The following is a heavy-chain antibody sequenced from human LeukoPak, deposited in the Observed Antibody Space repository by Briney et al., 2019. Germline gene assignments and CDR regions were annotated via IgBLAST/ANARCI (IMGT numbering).Heavy chain of an antibody. CDR1: GDSVSSNSVT. Sequence: SQTLSLTCAISGDSVSSNSVTWNWIRQTPSRGLEWLGRTYYRSTWYNDYAVSVRGRITVSPDTSKNQFSLHLNSVTPEDTAVYYCARRLTQYDCFDPWGQGILVTVSS. CDR3: ARRLTQYDCFDP. J-gene: IGHJ5*02. D-gene: IGHD2-2*01. CDR2: TYYRSTWYN. V-gene: IGHV6-1*01.